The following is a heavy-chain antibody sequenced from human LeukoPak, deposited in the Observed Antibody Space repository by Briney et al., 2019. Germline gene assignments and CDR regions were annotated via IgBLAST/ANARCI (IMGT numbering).Heavy chain of an antibody. CDR3: AREYSSSSGRRAFDI. V-gene: IGHV4-59*01. Sequence: PSETLSLTCTVSGGSISSYYWSWIRQPPGKGREWIGYIYNSGTTYYNPSLKTRVTISIDTSKNQFSLKLSSVTAADTAVYYCAREYSSSSGRRAFDIWGQGTMVTVSS. J-gene: IGHJ3*02. CDR2: IYNSGTT. D-gene: IGHD6-6*01. CDR1: GGSISSYY.